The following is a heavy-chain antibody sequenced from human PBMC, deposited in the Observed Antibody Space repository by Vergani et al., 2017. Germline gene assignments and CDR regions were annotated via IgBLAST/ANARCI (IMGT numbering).Heavy chain of an antibody. V-gene: IGHV3-30*02. D-gene: IGHD6-19*01. CDR1: GFTFSNFG. CDR2: IRQDGSNK. Sequence: QVQLVESGGGVVQPGGSLRLSCAASGFTFSNFGFHWVRQTPGKGLEWLAFIRQDGSNKYYADSVKGRFTISRDNSKNTLYLQMNSLRAEDTAVYYCAKEGTYSSGWYRSRGDAFDIWGQGTMVTVSS. CDR3: AKEGTYSSGWYRSRGDAFDI. J-gene: IGHJ3*02.